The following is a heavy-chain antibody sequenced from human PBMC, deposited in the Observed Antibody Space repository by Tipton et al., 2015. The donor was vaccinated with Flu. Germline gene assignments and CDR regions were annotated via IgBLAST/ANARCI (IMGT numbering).Heavy chain of an antibody. Sequence: TLSLTCTVSGGSISSYYWSWIRQPPGKGLEWIGYIYYSGSTNYNPPLKSRVTISVDTSKNQFSLKLSSVTAADTAVYYCARTDTYYDFWSGYYNTGWFDPWGQGTLVTVSS. D-gene: IGHD3-3*01. CDR2: IYYSGST. CDR1: GGSISSYY. V-gene: IGHV4-59*08. J-gene: IGHJ5*02. CDR3: ARTDTYYDFWSGYYNTGWFDP.